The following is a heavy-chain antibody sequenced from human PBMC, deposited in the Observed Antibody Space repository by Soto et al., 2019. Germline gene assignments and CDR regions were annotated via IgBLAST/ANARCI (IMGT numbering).Heavy chain of an antibody. J-gene: IGHJ6*02. CDR3: ARDRKYYDFWSGYASPSGMDV. CDR1: GYTFTIYG. D-gene: IGHD3-3*01. V-gene: IGHV1-18*01. Sequence: GASVKVSCKASGYTFTIYGISWVRQAPGQGLEWMGWISAYNGNTNYAQKLQGRVTMTTDTSTSTAYMELRSLRSDDTAVYYCARDRKYYDFWSGYASPSGMDVWGQGTTVTVSS. CDR2: ISAYNGNT.